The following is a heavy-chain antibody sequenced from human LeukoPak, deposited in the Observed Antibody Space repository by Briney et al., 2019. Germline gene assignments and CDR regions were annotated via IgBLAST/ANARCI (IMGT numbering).Heavy chain of an antibody. Sequence: KPGGSLRLSCAASGFTFSNAWMSWVRQAPGKGLEWVDRIKSKTDGGTTDYAAPVKGRFTISREDSKNTLYLQMNSLKTEDTALYYCTTFLFSRISVARDEWLSPEHWVQGTMITVSS. D-gene: IGHD6-19*01. CDR3: TTFLFSRISVARDEWLSPEH. CDR2: IKSKTDGGTT. V-gene: IGHV3-15*01. J-gene: IGHJ4*02. CDR1: GFTFSNAW.